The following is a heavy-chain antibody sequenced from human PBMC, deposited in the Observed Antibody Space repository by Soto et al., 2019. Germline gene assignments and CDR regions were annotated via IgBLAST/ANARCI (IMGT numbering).Heavy chain of an antibody. Sequence: QLQLQESGPGLVKPSETLSLTCTVSGGSISSSSYYWGWIRQPPGKGLEWIGSIYYSGSTYYNPSLKSRVTISVDTSKNQFSLKLSSVTAADTAVYYCARFLEMATIGPIDYWGQGTLVTVSS. V-gene: IGHV4-39*01. J-gene: IGHJ4*02. CDR2: IYYSGST. CDR3: ARFLEMATIGPIDY. D-gene: IGHD5-12*01. CDR1: GGSISSSSYY.